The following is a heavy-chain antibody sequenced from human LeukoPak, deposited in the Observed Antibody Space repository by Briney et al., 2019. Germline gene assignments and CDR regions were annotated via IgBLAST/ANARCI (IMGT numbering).Heavy chain of an antibody. CDR3: ARLRTDDFWSGTDGYFDY. Sequence: SETLSLTCTVSGGSISSYYWSWIRQPPGKGLEWIGYIYTSGSTNYNPSLKSRVTISVDTSQNQFSLKLSSVTAADTAVYYCARLRTDDFWSGTDGYFDYWGQGTLVTVSS. J-gene: IGHJ4*02. V-gene: IGHV4-4*09. D-gene: IGHD3-3*01. CDR2: IYTSGST. CDR1: GGSISSYY.